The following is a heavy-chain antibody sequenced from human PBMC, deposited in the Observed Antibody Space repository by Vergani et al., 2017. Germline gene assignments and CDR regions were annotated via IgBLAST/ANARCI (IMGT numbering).Heavy chain of an antibody. Sequence: VQLVESGGGVVQPGTSLRLSCVVSGFALNRHAMYWVRQAPGKGLEWVSAISGSGGSTYYADSVKGRFTISRDNSKNTLYLQMNSLRAEDTAVYYCAKWGLGSPGYFDYWGQGTLVTVSS. CDR2: ISGSGGST. CDR1: GFALNRHA. V-gene: IGHV3-23*04. CDR3: AKWGLGSPGYFDY. D-gene: IGHD1-26*01. J-gene: IGHJ4*02.